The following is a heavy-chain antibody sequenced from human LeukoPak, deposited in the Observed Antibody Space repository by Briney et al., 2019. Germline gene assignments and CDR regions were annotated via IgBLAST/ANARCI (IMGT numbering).Heavy chain of an antibody. J-gene: IGHJ4*02. CDR2: ISSSSSTI. V-gene: IGHV3-48*01. Sequence: HPGGSLRLSCTAYGFTFSSYSMNWVRQAPRKGLEWVSYISSSSSTICYADSVKGRFTISRDNAKNSLYLQMNSLRAEDTAVYYCARRTGSGYYYVHYWGQGTLVTVSS. CDR1: GFTFSSYS. CDR3: ARRTGSGYYYVHY. D-gene: IGHD3-22*01.